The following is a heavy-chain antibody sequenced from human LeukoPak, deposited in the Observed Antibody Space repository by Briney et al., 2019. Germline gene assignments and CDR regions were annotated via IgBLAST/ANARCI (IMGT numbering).Heavy chain of an antibody. D-gene: IGHD6-19*01. CDR3: ARVGGSSGWYFFGAFVI. Sequence: SETLSLTCTVSGGSISSYYWSWIRQPPGKGLEWIGYIYYSGSTNYNPSLKSRVTISVDTSKNQFSLKLSSVTAADTAVYYCARVGGSSGWYFFGAFVIWGQGTMVTVSS. CDR2: IYYSGST. J-gene: IGHJ3*02. V-gene: IGHV4-59*01. CDR1: GGSISSYY.